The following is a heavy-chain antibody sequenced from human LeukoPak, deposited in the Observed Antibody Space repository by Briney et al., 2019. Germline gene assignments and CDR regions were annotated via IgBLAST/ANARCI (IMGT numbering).Heavy chain of an antibody. D-gene: IGHD2-2*01. CDR1: GGSISNYY. J-gene: IGHJ4*02. CDR2: IYFSGST. V-gene: IGHV4-59*01. CDR3: ARGYCSSTTCQYGDY. Sequence: SETLSLTCTVSGGSISNYYWSWSRQPPGRGLEWIGYIYFSGSTNYNPSLKSRVTISVDTSKNQFSLKLTSLTAADTAAYYCARGYCSSTTCQYGDYWGQGTLITVSP.